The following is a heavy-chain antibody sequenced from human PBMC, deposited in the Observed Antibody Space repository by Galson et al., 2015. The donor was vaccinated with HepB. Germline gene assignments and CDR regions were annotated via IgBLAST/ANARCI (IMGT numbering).Heavy chain of an antibody. CDR3: ARGGYSYPTSFNY. CDR2: TYYRSKWYN. V-gene: IGHV6-1*01. CDR1: GDSVSSNSAS. J-gene: IGHJ4*02. D-gene: IGHD5-18*01. Sequence: CAISGDSVSSNSASWNWIRQSPSRGLEWLGRTYYRSKWYNDYALSVKSRITINPDTSKNQFSLQLSSVTPEDTAVYYCARGGYSYPTSFNYWGQGTLATVSS.